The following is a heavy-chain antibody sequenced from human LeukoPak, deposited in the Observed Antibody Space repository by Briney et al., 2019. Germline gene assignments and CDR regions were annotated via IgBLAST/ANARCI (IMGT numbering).Heavy chain of an antibody. CDR1: GGSFSGYY. Sequence: SETLSLTCAVYGGSFSGYYWSWIRQPPGKGLEWIGEINHGGSTNYNPSLKSRVTISVDTSKNQFSLKLSSVTAADTAVYYCAREGFRYYYGSGSYHINWFDPWGQGTLVTVSS. CDR2: INHGGST. D-gene: IGHD3-10*01. V-gene: IGHV4-34*01. J-gene: IGHJ5*02. CDR3: AREGFRYYYGSGSYHINWFDP.